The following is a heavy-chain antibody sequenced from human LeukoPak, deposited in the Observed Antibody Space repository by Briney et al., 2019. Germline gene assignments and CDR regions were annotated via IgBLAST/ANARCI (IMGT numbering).Heavy chain of an antibody. D-gene: IGHD2-15*01. J-gene: IGHJ3*02. CDR1: GFTFSNYA. CDR3: AKSPGYCSDGSCYSGAFDI. Sequence: GGSLRLSCAASGFTFSNYAMSWVRQAPGKGLEWASAISGSGGSTYYADSVKGRFTISRDNSKSTLYLQMNSLRAEDTVVYYCAKSPGYCSDGSCYSGAFDIWGQGTMVTVSS. V-gene: IGHV3-23*01. CDR2: ISGSGGST.